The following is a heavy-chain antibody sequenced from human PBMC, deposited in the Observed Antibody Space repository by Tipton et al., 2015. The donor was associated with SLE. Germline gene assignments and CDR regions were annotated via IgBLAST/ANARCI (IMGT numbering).Heavy chain of an antibody. CDR3: AVASGYQYHDAFDI. CDR1: GYTFTSYG. Sequence: QSGAEVKRPGASVKVSCKASGYTFTSYGISWVRQAPGQGLEWMGWISAYNGNTNYAQKLQGRVTMTTDTSTSTAYMELRSLRSDDTAVYYCAVASGYQYHDAFDIWGQGTMVTVSS. J-gene: IGHJ3*02. CDR2: ISAYNGNT. V-gene: IGHV1-18*01. D-gene: IGHD3-3*01.